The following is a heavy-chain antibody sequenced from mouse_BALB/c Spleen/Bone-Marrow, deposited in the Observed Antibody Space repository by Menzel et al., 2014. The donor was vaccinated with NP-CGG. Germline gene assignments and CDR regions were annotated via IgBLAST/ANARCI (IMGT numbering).Heavy chain of an antibody. CDR2: INPTSGYT. CDR1: GYTFTSYT. Sequence: VQLQQSAAELARPGASVKMSCKASGYTFTSYTIHWVKQRPGQGLEWIGYINPTSGYTEYNQKFKDKTTLTADKSSSTSYMQLSSLTSEDSAVYYCARLLYCDYWGQGTTRTVSS. CDR3: ARLLYCDY. V-gene: IGHV1-4*02. J-gene: IGHJ2*01.